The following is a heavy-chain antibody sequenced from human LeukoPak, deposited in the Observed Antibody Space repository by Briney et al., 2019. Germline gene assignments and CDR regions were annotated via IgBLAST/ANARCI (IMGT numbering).Heavy chain of an antibody. CDR2: ISSSSSTI. V-gene: IGHV3-48*01. J-gene: IGHJ4*02. CDR3: AKVIEMATIAFDY. CDR1: GFTFSSYS. D-gene: IGHD5-24*01. Sequence: GGSLRLSCAASGFTFSSYSMNWVRQAPGKGLEWVSYISSSSSTIYYADSVKGRFTISRDNSKNTLYLQMNSLRAEDTAVYYCAKVIEMATIAFDYWGQGTLVTVSS.